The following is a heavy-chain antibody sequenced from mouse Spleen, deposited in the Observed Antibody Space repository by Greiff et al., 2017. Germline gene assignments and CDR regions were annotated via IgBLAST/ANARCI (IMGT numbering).Heavy chain of an antibody. J-gene: IGHJ3*01. CDR1: GFTFSDYY. CDR3: ARQGNYYGSSYGWFAY. Sequence: EVKVVESGGGLVQPGGSLKLSCATSGFTFSDYYMYWVRQTPEKRLEWVAYISNGGGSTYYPDTVKGRFTISRDNAKNTLYLQMSRLKSEDTAIYYCARQGNYYGSSYGWFAYWGQGTLVTVSA. D-gene: IGHD1-1*01. V-gene: IGHV5-12*02. CDR2: ISNGGGST.